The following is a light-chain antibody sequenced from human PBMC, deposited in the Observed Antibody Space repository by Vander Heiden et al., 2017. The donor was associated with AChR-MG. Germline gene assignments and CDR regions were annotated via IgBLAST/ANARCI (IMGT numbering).Light chain of an antibody. J-gene: IGKJ2*01. Sequence: DIQMTKSPSTLSASVGDRVTITCRASQSISSWLAWYQQKPGKAPTLLIYKASSLESGVPSRFSGSGSGTEFTLTISSLQPDDFATYYCQQDNSYPYTFGQGTKLEIK. CDR2: KAS. V-gene: IGKV1-5*03. CDR1: QSISSW. CDR3: QQDNSYPYT.